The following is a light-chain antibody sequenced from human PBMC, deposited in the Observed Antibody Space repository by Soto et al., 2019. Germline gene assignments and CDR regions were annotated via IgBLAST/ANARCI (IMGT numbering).Light chain of an antibody. CDR2: GNS. V-gene: IGLV1-40*01. Sequence: QSVLTQPPSVSGAPGQRVTISCTGSSSNIGAGYDVHWYQQLPGTAPKLLIYGNSNRPSGVPDRFSGSRSGTAASLAITRLQAEDEAEDDYQSYDSSLSGLVFGTGTKLTVL. J-gene: IGLJ1*01. CDR1: SSNIGAGYD. CDR3: QSYDSSLSGLV.